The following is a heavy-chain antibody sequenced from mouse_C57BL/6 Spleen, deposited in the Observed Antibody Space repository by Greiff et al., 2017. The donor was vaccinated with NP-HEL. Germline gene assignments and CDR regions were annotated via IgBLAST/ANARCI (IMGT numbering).Heavy chain of an antibody. D-gene: IGHD2-3*01. J-gene: IGHJ2*01. CDR3: AREDGLYYFDY. CDR1: GYTFTSYW. Sequence: QVQLKQPGAELVRPGSSVKLSCKASGYTFTSYWMHWVKQRPIQGLEWIGNIDPSDSETHYNQKFKDKATLTVDKSSSTAYMQLSSLTSEDSAVYYCAREDGLYYFDYWGQGTTLTVSS. CDR2: IDPSDSET. V-gene: IGHV1-52*01.